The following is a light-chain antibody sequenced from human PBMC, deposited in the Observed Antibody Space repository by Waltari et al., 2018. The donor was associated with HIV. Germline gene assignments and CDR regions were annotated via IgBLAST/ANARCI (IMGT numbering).Light chain of an antibody. V-gene: IGLV2-8*01. CDR2: EVS. Sequence: QSALTQPPSASGSPGQPVTIPCTGTSSDVGLYNYVSWYQQHPGKAPILMIYEVSKWPSGVPDRFSGSKSGNTASLTVSGLQAEDEADYYCSSYAASNNFAVFGGGTKLTVL. CDR3: SSYAASNNFAV. J-gene: IGLJ2*01. CDR1: SSDVGLYNY.